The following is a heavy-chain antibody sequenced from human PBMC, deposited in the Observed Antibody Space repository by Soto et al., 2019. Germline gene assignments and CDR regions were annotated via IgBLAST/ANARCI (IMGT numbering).Heavy chain of an antibody. D-gene: IGHD6-6*01. CDR2: ISGSGGST. J-gene: IGHJ4*02. Sequence: GGSLRLSCAASGFTFSSYAMSWVRQAPGKGLEWVSAISGSGGSTYYADSVKGRFTISRDNSKNTLYLQMNSLRAEDAAVYYCASPLLGRSSYSSSSFDYWGQGTLVTVSS. CDR3: ASPLLGRSSYSSSSFDY. CDR1: GFTFSSYA. V-gene: IGHV3-23*01.